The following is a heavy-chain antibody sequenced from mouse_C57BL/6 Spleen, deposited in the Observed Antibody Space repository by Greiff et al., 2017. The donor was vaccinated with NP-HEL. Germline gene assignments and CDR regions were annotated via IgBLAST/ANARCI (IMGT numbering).Heavy chain of an antibody. CDR1: GYSITSGYY. Sequence: EVQLVESGPGLVKPSQSLSLTCSVPGYSITSGYYWNWIRQFPGNNLEWMGYLSYDGSNNYNPSLKNRISITRDTSKNQFFLKLNSVTTEDTATYYCASPDSSGPQYYAMDYWGQGTSVTVSS. CDR3: ASPDSSGPQYYAMDY. CDR2: LSYDGSN. J-gene: IGHJ4*01. D-gene: IGHD3-2*02. V-gene: IGHV3-6*01.